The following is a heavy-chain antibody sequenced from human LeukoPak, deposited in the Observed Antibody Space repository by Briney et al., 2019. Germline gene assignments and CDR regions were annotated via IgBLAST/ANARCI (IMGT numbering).Heavy chain of an antibody. Sequence: GGSLRLSCAASGFTFSSYAMHWVRQAPGKGLEWVAVISYDGSNKYYADSVKGRFTISRDNAKNSLYLQMNSLRAEDTAVYYCARPPQAAGTEYWGQGTLVTVSS. D-gene: IGHD6-13*01. J-gene: IGHJ4*02. CDR3: ARPPQAAGTEY. V-gene: IGHV3-30-3*01. CDR1: GFTFSSYA. CDR2: ISYDGSNK.